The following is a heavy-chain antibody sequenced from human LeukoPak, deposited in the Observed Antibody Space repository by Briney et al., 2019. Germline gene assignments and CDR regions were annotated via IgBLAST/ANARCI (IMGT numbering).Heavy chain of an antibody. CDR2: INHRGST. Sequence: SETLSLTCAVYGGSFSGYYWSWIRQPPGKGLEWIGEINHRGSTNYNPSLKSRVTISVDTSKNQFSLKLSSVTAADTAVYYCARGPRYDYVWGSYRPNWFDPWGQGTLVTVSS. V-gene: IGHV4-34*01. D-gene: IGHD3-16*02. J-gene: IGHJ5*02. CDR1: GGSFSGYY. CDR3: ARGPRYDYVWGSYRPNWFDP.